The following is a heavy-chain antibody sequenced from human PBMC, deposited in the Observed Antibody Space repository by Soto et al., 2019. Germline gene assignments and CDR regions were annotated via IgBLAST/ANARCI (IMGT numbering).Heavy chain of an antibody. V-gene: IGHV3-21*01. J-gene: IGHJ4*02. D-gene: IGHD6-6*01. CDR3: ARSLRGNSSPYYFDH. CDR1: GFTFSTYS. CDR2: ISSSSSYI. Sequence: EVQLVESGGGLVKPGGSLRLSCAASGFTFSTYSMNWVRQAPGKGLEWVSSISSSSSYIFYADSVKGRFTISRDNAKNSLFLQMNSLRAEDTAVFYCARSLRGNSSPYYFDHWGQGALVTVSS.